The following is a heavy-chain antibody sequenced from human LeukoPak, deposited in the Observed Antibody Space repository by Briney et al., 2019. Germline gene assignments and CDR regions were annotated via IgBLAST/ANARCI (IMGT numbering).Heavy chain of an antibody. CDR2: IYTSGST. V-gene: IGHV4-61*02. CDR3: ARGGGTNSDYYYYYMDV. J-gene: IGHJ6*03. Sequence: SQTLSLACTVSGGSISSGSYYWSWIRQPAGKGLEWIGRIYTSGSTNYNPSLKSRVTISVDTSKNQFSLKLSSVTAADTAVYYCARGGGTNSDYYYYYMDVWGKGTTVTVSS. D-gene: IGHD2-15*01. CDR1: GGSISSGSYY.